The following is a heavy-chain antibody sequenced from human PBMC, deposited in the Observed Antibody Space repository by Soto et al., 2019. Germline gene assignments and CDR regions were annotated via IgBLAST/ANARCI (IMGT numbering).Heavy chain of an antibody. CDR3: VSDRGYGHASVPYS. V-gene: IGHV3-30*03. Sequence: QAQLVESGGGVVQPGRSLRLSCAASGFTFSSYGMHWVRQAPGTGLEWVAVISYDGGLQHYADSVKGRFTISRDNSKNMVLLQMNSLGAEDTAVYYCVSDRGYGHASVPYSWGQGTLVSGSS. CDR1: GFTFSSYG. D-gene: IGHD5-18*01. CDR2: ISYDGGLQ. J-gene: IGHJ4*02.